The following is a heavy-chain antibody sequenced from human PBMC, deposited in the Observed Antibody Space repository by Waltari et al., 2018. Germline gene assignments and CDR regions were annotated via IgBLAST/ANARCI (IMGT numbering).Heavy chain of an antibody. D-gene: IGHD5-12*01. J-gene: IGHJ3*02. CDR3: AREMATIRWGGDDAFDI. CDR2: SNPNSGGT. V-gene: IGHV1-2*06. CDR1: GYTFTGYY. Sequence: QVQLVQSGAEVKKPGASVKVSCKASGYTFTGYYMHWVRQAPGQGLEWMGRSNPNSGGTNYAQKFQGRVTMTRDTSISTAYMELSRLRSDDTAVYYCAREMATIRWGGDDAFDIWGQGTMVTVSS.